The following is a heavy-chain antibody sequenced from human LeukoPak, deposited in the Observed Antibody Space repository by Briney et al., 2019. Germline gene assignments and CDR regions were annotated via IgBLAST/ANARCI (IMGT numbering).Heavy chain of an antibody. CDR1: GYTFTNYY. V-gene: IGHV1-46*01. D-gene: IGHD3-16*01. J-gene: IGHJ4*02. CDR2: INPSGGST. CDR3: ARDFAGGGNY. Sequence: ASVKVSCKASGYTFTNYYMHWVRQAPGQGLEWMGVINPSGGSTNYAQKFQGRVTMTRDMSTSTVYMELSSLRSEDTAVYYCARDFAGGGNYWGQGTLVAVSS.